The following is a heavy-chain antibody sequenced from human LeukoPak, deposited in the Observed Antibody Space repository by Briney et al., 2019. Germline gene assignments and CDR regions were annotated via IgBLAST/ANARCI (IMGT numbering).Heavy chain of an antibody. CDR3: GKDGGQYSSGPEFDP. J-gene: IGHJ5*02. CDR1: GIVFSNTA. CDR2: TRGGGERT. Sequence: PGGSLRLSCAAPGIVFSNTAMNWARQSPGGGLEWVSATRGGGERTFYAESVKGRFTISRDNSKNMLYLQMNSLRADDTAIYYCGKDGGQYSSGPEFDPRGQGALVTVSS. V-gene: IGHV3-23*01. D-gene: IGHD6-19*01.